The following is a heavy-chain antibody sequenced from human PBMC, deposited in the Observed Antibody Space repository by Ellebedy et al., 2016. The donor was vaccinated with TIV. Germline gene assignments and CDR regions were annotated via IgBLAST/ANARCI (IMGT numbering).Heavy chain of an antibody. CDR3: ARDDIEYYYDSSGYYFGY. CDR1: GFTFSSYA. CDR2: ISGSGGST. D-gene: IGHD3-22*01. Sequence: GESLKISCAASGFTFSSYAMSWVRQAPGKGLEWVSAISGSGGSTYYADSVKGRFTISRDNSKNTLYLQMNSLRAEDTAVYYCARDDIEYYYDSSGYYFGYWGQGTLVTVSS. J-gene: IGHJ4*02. V-gene: IGHV3-23*01.